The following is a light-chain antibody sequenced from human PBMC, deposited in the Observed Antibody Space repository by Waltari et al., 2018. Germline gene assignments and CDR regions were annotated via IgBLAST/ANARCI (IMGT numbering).Light chain of an antibody. V-gene: IGLV3-27*01. CDR3: YSAADNDLGV. CDR1: VLANNY. CDR2: KDT. J-gene: IGLJ3*02. Sequence: SFELPQTSSLSVSPGQTVRITCSGDVLANNYARWFQQKPGQAPILIISKDTERPSGIPERFSGSSSGTTVTLTISGAQVEDEADYYCYSAADNDLGVFGGGTKLTVL.